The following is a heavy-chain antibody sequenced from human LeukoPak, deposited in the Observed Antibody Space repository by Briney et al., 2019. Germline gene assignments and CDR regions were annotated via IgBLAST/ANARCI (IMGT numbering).Heavy chain of an antibody. CDR3: ASRSINWYRGGTWFDP. CDR1: GFIFSGYW. J-gene: IGHJ5*02. V-gene: IGHV3-7*01. Sequence: GGSLRLSCAASGFIFSGYWMTWVRQAPGKGLEWVANIKHDGSAANYMNSVRGRFTVSRDNAKNSLYLQMNSLRVDDTGVYYCASRSINWYRGGTWFDPWGQGTLVTVSS. CDR2: IKHDGSAA. D-gene: IGHD6-13*01.